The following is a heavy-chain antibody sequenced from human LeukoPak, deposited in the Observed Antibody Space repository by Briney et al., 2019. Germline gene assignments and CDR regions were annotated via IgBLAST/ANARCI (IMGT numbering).Heavy chain of an antibody. Sequence: SGPTLVNPTQTLTLTCTFSGFSVSTTGVGVGWIRQPPGKALEWLALIFWNDDKRYSPSLKSRLAITKDTSKNQVVLTMTNMDPVDTATYYCAHRGGAVTGLYYFDYWGQGTLVTVSS. CDR1: GFSVSTTGVG. CDR2: IFWNDDK. V-gene: IGHV2-5*01. CDR3: AHRGGAVTGLYYFDY. J-gene: IGHJ4*02. D-gene: IGHD3-9*01.